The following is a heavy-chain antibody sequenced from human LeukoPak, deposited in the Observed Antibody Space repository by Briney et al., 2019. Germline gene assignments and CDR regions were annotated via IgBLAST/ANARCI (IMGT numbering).Heavy chain of an antibody. CDR1: GFTFTSYS. CDR2: ISGGGST. CDR3: AKGGKWDVTPFDC. V-gene: IGHV3-23*01. J-gene: IGHJ4*02. D-gene: IGHD1-26*01. Sequence: GGSLRLSCAASGFTFTSYSMNWVRQAPGKGLEWVSTISGGGSTYYADSVKGRFTISRDNSKNTLYLQVNSLGAEDTAVYYCAKGGKWDVTPFDCWGQGTLVTVSS.